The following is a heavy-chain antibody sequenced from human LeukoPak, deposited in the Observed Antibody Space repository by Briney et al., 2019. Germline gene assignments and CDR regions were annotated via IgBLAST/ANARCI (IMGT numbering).Heavy chain of an antibody. J-gene: IGHJ3*02. Sequence: GGSLRLSCAASGFTFSNYAMHWVRQAPGKGLEWVAVISYDGRNENYADSVKGRFTISRDNNRNSLYLQMNNLRTEDTALYYCAKDLSLVFDAFNIWGQGTLVTVSS. CDR1: GFTFSNYA. D-gene: IGHD3-9*01. CDR2: ISYDGRNE. V-gene: IGHV3-30*04. CDR3: AKDLSLVFDAFNI.